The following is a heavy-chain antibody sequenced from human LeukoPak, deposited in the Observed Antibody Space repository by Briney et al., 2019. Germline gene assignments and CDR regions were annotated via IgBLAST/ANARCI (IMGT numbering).Heavy chain of an antibody. J-gene: IGHJ5*02. V-gene: IGHV4-4*02. CDR3: ASANGDYSNWFDP. CDR2: IYHSGST. D-gene: IGHD4-17*01. Sequence: SGTLSLTCAVSGGSISSSNWWSWVRQPPGKGLEWIGEIYHSGSTNYNPSLKSRVTISVDKSKNQFSLKLSSVTAADTAVYYCASANGDYSNWFDPWGQGILVTVSS. CDR1: GGSISSSNW.